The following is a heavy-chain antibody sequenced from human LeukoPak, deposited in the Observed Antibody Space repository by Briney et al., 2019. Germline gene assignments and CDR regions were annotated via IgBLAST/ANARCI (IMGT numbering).Heavy chain of an antibody. V-gene: IGHV3-33*06. J-gene: IGHJ6*03. CDR3: AKAGGTYYYYYYTDV. D-gene: IGHD2-15*01. CDR2: IWYDGSNK. CDR1: GFTFSSYG. Sequence: GGSLRLSCAASGFTFSSYGMHWVRQAPGKGLEWVAVIWYDGSNKYYADSVKGRFTISRDNSKNTLYLQMNSLRAEDTAVYYCAKAGGTYYYYYYTDVWGKGTTVTVSS.